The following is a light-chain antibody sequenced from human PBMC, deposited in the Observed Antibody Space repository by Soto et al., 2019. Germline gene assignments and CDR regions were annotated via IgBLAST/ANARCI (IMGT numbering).Light chain of an antibody. V-gene: IGKV1-9*01. J-gene: IGKJ4*01. CDR3: QQVNTYPLT. CDR2: AAS. Sequence: DIQLTQSPSFLSASVGDRVTITCRASQGISSYLAWYQQKPGKAPKLLIYAASTLQSGVPSRFSGSGFGTEFILTISSLQPEDFATYYCQQVNTYPLTFGGGTKVE. CDR1: QGISSY.